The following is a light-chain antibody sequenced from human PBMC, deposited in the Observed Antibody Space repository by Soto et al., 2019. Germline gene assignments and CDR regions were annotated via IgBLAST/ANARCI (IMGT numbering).Light chain of an antibody. Sequence: EIVMTQSPATLSVSPGERATLSCRASQSVSSNLAWYQHKPGQAPRLLISGASNRASGIPARFSAWGSGTDFTLTISRVDPADFAFYYCQQYFTSPITFGQGTRLEIK. CDR3: QQYFTSPIT. CDR2: GAS. V-gene: IGKV3D-15*02. J-gene: IGKJ5*01. CDR1: QSVSSN.